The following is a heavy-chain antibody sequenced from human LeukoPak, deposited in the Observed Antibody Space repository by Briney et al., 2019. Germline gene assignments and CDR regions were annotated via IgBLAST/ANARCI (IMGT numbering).Heavy chain of an antibody. J-gene: IGHJ4*02. V-gene: IGHV3-30*04. CDR2: ISYDGSNK. CDR3: ARGGTMIVNFDY. CDR1: GFTFSSYA. D-gene: IGHD3-22*01. Sequence: QTGGSPRLSCAASGFTFSSYAMHWVRQAPGKGPEWVAVISYDGSNKYYADSVRGRFTISRDNSKNTLYLQMNSLRAEDTAVYYCARGGTMIVNFDYWGQGTLVTVSS.